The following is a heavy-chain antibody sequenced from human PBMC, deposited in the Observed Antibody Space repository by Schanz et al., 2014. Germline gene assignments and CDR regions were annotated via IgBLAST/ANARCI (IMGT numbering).Heavy chain of an antibody. J-gene: IGHJ4*02. CDR1: GGSISSYY. D-gene: IGHD3-3*01. CDR3: ARGVLGSGYRQQYYFDH. Sequence: QVQLQESGPGLVKPSETLSLTCTVSGGSISSYYWCWMRQPPGRGLEWIGYIYQAGSINYNPSLGSRVSISVDTSKNQFSLKVTSVTPADTAVYYCARGVLGSGYRQQYYFDHWGQGTLVTVSS. V-gene: IGHV4-59*12. CDR2: IYQAGSI.